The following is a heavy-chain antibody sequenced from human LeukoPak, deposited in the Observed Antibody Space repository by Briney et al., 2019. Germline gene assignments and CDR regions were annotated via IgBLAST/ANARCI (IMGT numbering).Heavy chain of an antibody. D-gene: IGHD2-2*01. CDR2: IYHSGST. CDR1: GGSISSSTNY. Sequence: SETLSLTCSVAGGSISSSTNYWGWIRQPPGKGLEWIGSIYHSGSTYYNPSLKSRVTISVDTSTNQFSLKLRSVTAADTAAYYCVRHGGYCTSTSCLEYFQHWGQGTLVTVSS. J-gene: IGHJ1*01. V-gene: IGHV4-39*01. CDR3: VRHGGYCTSTSCLEYFQH.